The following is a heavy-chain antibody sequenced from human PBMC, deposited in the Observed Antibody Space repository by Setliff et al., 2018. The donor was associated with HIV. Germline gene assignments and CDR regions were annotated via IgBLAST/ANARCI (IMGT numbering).Heavy chain of an antibody. CDR1: GFTFSSYW. CDR3: AREGGGIVVVTVDY. J-gene: IGHJ4*02. Sequence: GGSLRLSCAASGFTFSSYWMSWVRQAPGKGLEWVANIKQDGSEKYYVDSVKGRFTISRDNAKNSLYLQMNSLRAEDTAVYYCAREGGGIVVVTVDYWGQGTLVTAPQ. CDR2: IKQDGSEK. D-gene: IGHD3-22*01. V-gene: IGHV3-7*01.